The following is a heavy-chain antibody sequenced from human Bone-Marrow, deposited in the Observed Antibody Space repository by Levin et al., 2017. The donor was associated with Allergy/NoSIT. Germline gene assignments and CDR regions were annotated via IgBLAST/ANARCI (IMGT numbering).Heavy chain of an antibody. CDR3: AKGVDAGTTPSAFDI. CDR2: ISGSGGST. Sequence: GWSLRLSCAASGFTFSSYAMSWVRQAPGKGLEWVSAISGSGGSTYYADSVKGRFTISRDNSKNTLYLQMNSLRAEDTAVYYCAKGVDAGTTPSAFDIWGQGTMVTVSS. D-gene: IGHD1-1*01. V-gene: IGHV3-23*01. CDR1: GFTFSSYA. J-gene: IGHJ3*02.